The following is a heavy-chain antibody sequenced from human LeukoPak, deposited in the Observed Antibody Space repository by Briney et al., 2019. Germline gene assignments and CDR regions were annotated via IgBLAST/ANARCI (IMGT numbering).Heavy chain of an antibody. CDR3: AGAGGATEFDY. J-gene: IGHJ4*02. D-gene: IGHD1-26*01. Sequence: ASVKVSCKASGGTFSSYAISWVRQAPGQGLEWMGGIIPIFGTANYAQEFQGRVTITADESTSTAYMELSSLRSEDTAVYYCAGAGGATEFDYWGQGTLVTVSS. CDR2: IIPIFGTA. V-gene: IGHV1-69*13. CDR1: GGTFSSYA.